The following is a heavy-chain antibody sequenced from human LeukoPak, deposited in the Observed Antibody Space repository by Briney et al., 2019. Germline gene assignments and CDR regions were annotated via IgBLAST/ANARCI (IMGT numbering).Heavy chain of an antibody. CDR2: IYYSGST. J-gene: IGHJ6*03. Sequence: KPSXXLXLTCTVSGGSISSYYWSWIRQPAGKGLEWIGYIYYSGSTNYNPSLKRRVTISVDESKNQFSLKLSSVTAADTAVYYCARGYSSGWYYYYYMDVWGKGTTVTVSS. V-gene: IGHV4-59*01. CDR1: GGSISSYY. D-gene: IGHD6-19*01. CDR3: ARGYSSGWYYYYYMDV.